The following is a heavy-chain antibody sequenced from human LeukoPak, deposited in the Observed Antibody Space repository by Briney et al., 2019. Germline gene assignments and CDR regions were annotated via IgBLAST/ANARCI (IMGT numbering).Heavy chain of an antibody. CDR1: GGSISSYY. D-gene: IGHD4-17*01. J-gene: IGHJ4*02. V-gene: IGHV4-4*07. CDR3: ARLSTVTTSFDY. Sequence: PSESLSLTCTVSGGSISSYYWSWIRQPAGKGLEWIGRIYTSGTTHYNPSLKSRVTMSVDTSKNQFSLKLSSVTAADTAVYYCARLSTVTTSFDYWGQGTLVTVSS. CDR2: IYTSGTT.